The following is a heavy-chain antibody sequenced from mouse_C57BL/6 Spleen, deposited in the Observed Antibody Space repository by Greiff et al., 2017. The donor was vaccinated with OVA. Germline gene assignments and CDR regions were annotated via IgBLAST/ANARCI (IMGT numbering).Heavy chain of an antibody. D-gene: IGHD1-1*01. CDR3: ARAQIYYYGSSSYWYFDV. CDR1: GYTFTSYW. V-gene: IGHV1-69*01. J-gene: IGHJ1*03. CDR2: IDPSDSYT. Sequence: QVQLQQPGAELVMPGASVKLSCKASGYTFTSYWMHWVKQRPGQGLEWIGEIDPSDSYTNYNQTFKGKSPLTVDKSSSTAYMQLSSLTSEDSAVYYCARAQIYYYGSSSYWYFDVWGTGTTVTVSS.